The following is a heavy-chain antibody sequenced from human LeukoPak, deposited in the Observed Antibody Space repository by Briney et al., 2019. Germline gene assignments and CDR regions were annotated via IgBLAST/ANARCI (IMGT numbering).Heavy chain of an antibody. CDR3: AKDRLVVAPAAMTSNFDY. V-gene: IGHV3-30*02. CDR1: EFIFSNHG. D-gene: IGHD2-2*01. Sequence: PGGSLRLSCATSEFIFSNHGMHWARQAPGKGLEWVAFEQKDGSYKKYADSVKGRFTISRDNSKNTLYLQMNSLKTEDTAVYYCAKDRLVVAPAAMTSNFDYWGQGTLVTVSS. J-gene: IGHJ4*02. CDR2: EQKDGSYK.